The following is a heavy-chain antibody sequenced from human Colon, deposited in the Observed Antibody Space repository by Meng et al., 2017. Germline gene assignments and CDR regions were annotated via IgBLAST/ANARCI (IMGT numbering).Heavy chain of an antibody. CDR1: GYTFTSYG. J-gene: IGHJ3*02. CDR3: ARDRRYNWNYGDAFDI. Sequence: ASVKVSCKASGYTFTSYGISWVRQAPGQGLEWMGWISAYNGNTNYAQKLQGRVTMTTDTSTSTAYMELRSLRSDDTAVYYCARDRRYNWNYGDAFDIWGQGKMVT. D-gene: IGHD1-7*01. CDR2: ISAYNGNT. V-gene: IGHV1-18*01.